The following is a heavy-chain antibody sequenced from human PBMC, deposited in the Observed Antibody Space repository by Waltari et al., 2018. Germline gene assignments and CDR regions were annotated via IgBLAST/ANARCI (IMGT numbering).Heavy chain of an antibody. V-gene: IGHV3-23*01. CDR1: GFTFSSYA. CDR2: ISGSGGST. J-gene: IGHJ4*02. D-gene: IGHD3-9*01. Sequence: EVQLLESGGGLVQPGGSLRLSCAAPGFTFSSYAMSWVRQAPGRGLEWVSAISGSGGSTYYADSVKGRFTISRDNSKNTLYLQMNSLRAEDTAVYYCAKEDDTSYEILTGYPVYWGQGTLVTVSS. CDR3: AKEDDTSYEILTGYPVY.